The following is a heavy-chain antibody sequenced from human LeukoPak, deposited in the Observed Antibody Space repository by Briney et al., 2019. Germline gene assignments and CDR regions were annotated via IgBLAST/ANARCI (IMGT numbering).Heavy chain of an antibody. CDR3: ARDRYGMDV. J-gene: IGHJ6*02. CDR2: ISYDGSNK. Sequence: PGGSLRLSCAASGFTFSSYAMHWVRQAPGKGLEWVAVISYDGSNKYYADSVKGRFTISRENAKNSLYLQMNSLRAGDTAVYYCARDRYGMDVWGQGTTVTVSS. V-gene: IGHV3-30*14. CDR1: GFTFSSYA.